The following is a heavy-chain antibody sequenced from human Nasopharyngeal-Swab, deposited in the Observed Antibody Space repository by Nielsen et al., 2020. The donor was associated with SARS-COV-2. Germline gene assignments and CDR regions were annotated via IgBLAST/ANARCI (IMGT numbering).Heavy chain of an antibody. CDR3: ASYGDYYDSSGS. J-gene: IGHJ5*02. D-gene: IGHD3-22*01. V-gene: IGHV1-2*06. CDR2: INPNSGGT. CDR1: GYTFTAYY. Sequence: ASVKVSCKASGYTFTAYYMHWVRQAPGQEPEWMGRINPNSGGTNYAQKFQGRVSMTRDTSISTVYMELNRLTSDDSTVYYCASYGDYYDSSGSWGQGTLVTVSS.